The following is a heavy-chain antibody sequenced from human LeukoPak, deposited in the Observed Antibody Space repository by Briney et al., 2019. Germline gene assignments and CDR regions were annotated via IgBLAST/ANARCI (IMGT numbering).Heavy chain of an antibody. CDR1: GSTFSIDW. Sequence: PGGSLRLASAASGSTFSIDWMGWDRQPHRGWIGWVANIKQDGSEKYYVDSEKGRFTISRDNAKNSLYLQMNSLRAEDTAVYYCARDGYFDWLLRYYYYYGMDVWGQGTTVTVSS. CDR3: ARDGYFDWLLRYYYYYGMDV. V-gene: IGHV3-7*01. CDR2: IKQDGSEK. D-gene: IGHD3-9*01. J-gene: IGHJ6*02.